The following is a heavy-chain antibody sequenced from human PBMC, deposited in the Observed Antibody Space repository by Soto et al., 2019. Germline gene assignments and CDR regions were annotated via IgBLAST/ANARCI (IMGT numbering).Heavy chain of an antibody. CDR3: ARVNIITMIVMVLDS. V-gene: IGHV4-31*03. Sequence: SETLSLTCTVSGGSISSGSYYWSWSRQRPGQGLEWIGYISYSGSTYYNPSLKSRLTISADTSKNQFALKLSSVTAADTAVYYCARVNIITMIVMVLDSWGQGTLVTVSS. D-gene: IGHD3-22*01. CDR2: ISYSGST. CDR1: GGSISSGSYY. J-gene: IGHJ4*02.